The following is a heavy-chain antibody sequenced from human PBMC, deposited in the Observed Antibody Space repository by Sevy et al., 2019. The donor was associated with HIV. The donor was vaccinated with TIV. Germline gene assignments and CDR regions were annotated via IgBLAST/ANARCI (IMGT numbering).Heavy chain of an antibody. V-gene: IGHV4-59*01. J-gene: IGHJ6*02. Sequence: SETLSLTCTVSGDTISGYYWSWIRQPPGKGLEWIGYIYYSGSTNYNPSLKSRVTISEDTSKNQYSLKLTFVTAADMAVYYCARPYSNYYYAMDVWGQGTTVTVSS. CDR3: ARPYSNYYYAMDV. CDR1: GDTISGYY. CDR2: IYYSGST. D-gene: IGHD1-26*01.